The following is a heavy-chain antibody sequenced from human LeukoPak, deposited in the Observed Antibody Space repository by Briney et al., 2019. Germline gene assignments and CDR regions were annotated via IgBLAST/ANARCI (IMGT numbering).Heavy chain of an antibody. V-gene: IGHV4-38-2*02. J-gene: IGHJ4*02. CDR2: IYHSGST. Sequence: SETLSLTCTVSGGSISSGYYWGWIRQPPGKGLEWIGSIYHSGSTYYNPSLKSRVTISVDTSKNQFSLKLSSVTAADTAVYYCARSGSSAPSPDYWGQGTLVTVSS. CDR3: ARSGSSAPSPDY. CDR1: GGSISSGYY. D-gene: IGHD3-10*01.